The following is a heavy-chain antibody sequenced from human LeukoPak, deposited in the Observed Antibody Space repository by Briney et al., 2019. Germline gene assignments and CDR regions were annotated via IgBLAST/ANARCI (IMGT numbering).Heavy chain of an antibody. CDR2: ISSTSSYI. J-gene: IGHJ4*02. CDR1: GFTFSSYS. Sequence: GGSLRLSCAASGFTFSSYSMNWVRQAPGKGLEWVSSISSTSSYIYYADSVKGRFTISRDNAKNSLYLQMNSLRVEDTAVYYCARDSYSYGRFDYWGQGTLVTVSS. V-gene: IGHV3-21*01. CDR3: ARDSYSYGRFDY. D-gene: IGHD5-18*01.